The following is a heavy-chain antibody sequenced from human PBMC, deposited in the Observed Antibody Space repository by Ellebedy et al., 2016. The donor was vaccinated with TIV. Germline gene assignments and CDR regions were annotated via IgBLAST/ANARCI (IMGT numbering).Heavy chain of an antibody. V-gene: IGHV4-59*08. CDR1: GDSMRNYW. Sequence: MPSETLSLTCNVSGDSMRNYWWSWIRQPPGKPLEWIGYIYYSGSTNYDPSLKSRVTISLDTSKNQFSLRLTSVTAADTAVYYCARLRHYGGDSVWFFDLWGRGTLVTVSS. CDR3: ARLRHYGGDSVWFFDL. CDR2: IYYSGST. J-gene: IGHJ2*01. D-gene: IGHD4-23*01.